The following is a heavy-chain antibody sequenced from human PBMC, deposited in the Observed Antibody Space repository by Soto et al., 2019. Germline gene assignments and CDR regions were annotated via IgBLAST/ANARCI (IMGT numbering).Heavy chain of an antibody. J-gene: IGHJ4*02. Sequence: PSETLSLTCTVSGGSISSYYWSWIRQPPGKGLEWIGFIYYAGSTKYNPSLNSRVTISVDTSKNQFSLTVTSVTAADTAVYYCARLIVATETFDYWGQGTLVTVSS. CDR1: GGSISSYY. CDR2: IYYAGST. CDR3: ARLIVATETFDY. D-gene: IGHD5-12*01. V-gene: IGHV4-59*08.